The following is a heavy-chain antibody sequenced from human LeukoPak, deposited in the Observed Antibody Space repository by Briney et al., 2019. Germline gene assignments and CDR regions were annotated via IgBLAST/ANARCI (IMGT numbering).Heavy chain of an antibody. CDR2: IYYSRST. J-gene: IGHJ4*02. Sequence: KPSETLSLTCTVSGGSISSYYWSWIRQPPGKGLEWIGYIYYSRSTNYNPSLKSRVTISLDTSKNQISLKLSSVTAADTAVYYCARHTTVVPPHYFDYWGQGTLVTVSS. D-gene: IGHD4-23*01. V-gene: IGHV4-59*08. CDR3: ARHTTVVPPHYFDY. CDR1: GGSISSYY.